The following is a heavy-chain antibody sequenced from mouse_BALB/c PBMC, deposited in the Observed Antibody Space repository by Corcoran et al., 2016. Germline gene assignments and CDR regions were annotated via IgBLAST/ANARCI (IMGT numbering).Heavy chain of an antibody. Sequence: EVQLPQPPAELVKPGASVKLSCTASGFNIKDTYMHWVKQRPEQGLEWIGRIDPANGNTKYDPKVQGKATITADTSSNTAYLQLSSLTSEDTAVYYCARPYYGSSPAWFAYWGQGTLVTVSA. V-gene: IGHV14-3*02. CDR2: IDPANGNT. D-gene: IGHD1-1*01. CDR3: ARPYYGSSPAWFAY. CDR1: GFNIKDTY. J-gene: IGHJ3*01.